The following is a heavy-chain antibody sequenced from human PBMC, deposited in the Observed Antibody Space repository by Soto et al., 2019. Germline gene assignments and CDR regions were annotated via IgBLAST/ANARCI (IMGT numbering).Heavy chain of an antibody. CDR1: GGSISSGDYY. CDR3: ARHSRNHYYDSSAYYPLGFDY. Sequence: KSSETLSLTCTVSGGSISSGDYYWSWIRQPPGKGLEWIGYIYYSGSTYYNPSLKSRVTISVDTSKNQFSLRLSSVTAADTAVYYCARHSRNHYYDSSAYYPLGFDYWGQGTLVTVSS. CDR2: IYYSGST. V-gene: IGHV4-30-4*01. J-gene: IGHJ4*02. D-gene: IGHD3-22*01.